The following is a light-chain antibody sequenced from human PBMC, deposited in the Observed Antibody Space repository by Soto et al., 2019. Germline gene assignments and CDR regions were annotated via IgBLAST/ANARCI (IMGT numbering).Light chain of an antibody. CDR2: EGS. J-gene: IGLJ1*01. CDR1: SSGVGTYNL. V-gene: IGLV2-23*01. CDR3: CSYAGSSTYV. Sequence: QSALTQPASVSGSPGQSITISCTGTSSGVGTYNLVSWYQHHPGKAPKLMIYEGSKRPSGVSNRFSGSKSGNTASLTISGLQAEDEADYYCCSYAGSSTYVFGTGTKVTVL.